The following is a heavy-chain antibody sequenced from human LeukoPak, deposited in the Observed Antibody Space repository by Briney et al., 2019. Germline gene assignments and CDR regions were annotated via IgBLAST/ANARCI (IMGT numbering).Heavy chain of an antibody. V-gene: IGHV3-43*02. CDR2: ISGDGGST. CDR3: ATMATIPDHYFDY. D-gene: IGHD5-24*01. CDR1: GFTFDDYA. J-gene: IGHJ4*02. Sequence: PGGSLRLSCAASGFTFDDYAMHWVRHAPGKGLEWVSLISGDGGSTYYADSVKGRFTISRDNSKNSLYLQMNSLRTEDTALYYCATMATIPDHYFDYWGQGTLVTVSS.